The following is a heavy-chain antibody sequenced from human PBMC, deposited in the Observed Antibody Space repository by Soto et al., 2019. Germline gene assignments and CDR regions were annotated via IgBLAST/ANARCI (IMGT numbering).Heavy chain of an antibody. V-gene: IGHV4-30-2*01. J-gene: IGHJ3*02. Sequence: SETLSLTCAVSGGSISSGGYSWSWIRQPPGKGLEWIGYIYHSGSTYYNPSLKSRVTISVDRSKNQFSLKLSSVTAADTAVYYCARAFTESYHSSGFTQGPMFDIWGQGTMV. CDR2: IYHSGST. CDR1: GGSISSGGYS. D-gene: IGHD3-22*01. CDR3: ARAFTESYHSSGFTQGPMFDI.